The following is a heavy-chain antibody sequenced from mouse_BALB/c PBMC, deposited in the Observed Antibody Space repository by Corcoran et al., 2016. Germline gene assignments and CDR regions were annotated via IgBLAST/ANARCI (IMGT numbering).Heavy chain of an antibody. V-gene: IGHV8-12*01. CDR2: IYWDDDK. CDR1: GFSLSTSGMG. J-gene: IGHJ3*01. D-gene: IGHD2-4*01. CDR3: ARSMITTTEFAY. Sequence: QVTLKDSVPGILQQAQTLSLTCSYSGFSLSTSGMGVSWLRQPSGKGLEWLAHIYWDDDKRYNQSLKSRLTISKDTARNQVFLKITSVETADTATYYCARSMITTTEFAYWGQGTLVTVSA.